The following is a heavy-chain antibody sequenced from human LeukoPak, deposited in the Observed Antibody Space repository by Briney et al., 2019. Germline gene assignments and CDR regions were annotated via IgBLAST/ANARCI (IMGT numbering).Heavy chain of an antibody. Sequence: SETLSLTCAVSGYSISSGYYRGWIRQPPGKGLEWIGSIYHSGSTYYNSSLKSRVTISVDTSKNQFSLKLSSVTAADTAVYYCAREWSAFDNWGRGTLVTVSS. CDR2: IYHSGST. V-gene: IGHV4-38-2*01. CDR1: GYSISSGYY. J-gene: IGHJ4*02. CDR3: AREWSAFDN. D-gene: IGHD3-3*01.